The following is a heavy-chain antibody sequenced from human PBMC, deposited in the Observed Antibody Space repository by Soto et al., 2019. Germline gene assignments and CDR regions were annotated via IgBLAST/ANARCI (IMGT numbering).Heavy chain of an antibody. Sequence: QVQLVQSGAEVKKPGASVKVSCKASGYTFTTYYMHWVRQAPGQGLEWMGIISPAGGRTSYAQKLQGRVTMTRDTPTSTVYMELSSLRSEDTAVYYCATRDPGHYWGQGTLVTVSS. J-gene: IGHJ4*02. V-gene: IGHV1-46*01. CDR2: ISPAGGRT. CDR1: GYTFTTYY. CDR3: ATRDPGHY.